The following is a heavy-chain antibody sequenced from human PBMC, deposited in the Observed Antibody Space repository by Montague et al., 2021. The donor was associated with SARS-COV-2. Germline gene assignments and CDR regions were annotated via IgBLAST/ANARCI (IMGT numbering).Heavy chain of an antibody. J-gene: IGHJ4*02. Sequence: SETLSLTCTVSGGSITNDDWSWIRQPPGKGLEWIGTIYHTGITHYNPSLKSRVTLSVDTSKNQLSLNVTSVTAADTAVYFCVRVAWFGELSLADYWGQGTLVAVSS. V-gene: IGHV4-59*12. CDR3: VRVAWFGELSLADY. CDR2: IYHTGIT. CDR1: GGSITNDD. D-gene: IGHD3-10*01.